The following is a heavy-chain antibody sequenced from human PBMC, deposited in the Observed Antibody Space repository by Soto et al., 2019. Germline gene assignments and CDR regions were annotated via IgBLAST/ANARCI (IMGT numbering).Heavy chain of an antibody. D-gene: IGHD1-1*01. Sequence: GGSLRLSCAAFGFAISGKKYVAWVRQAPGKGLEWVSALYDLDGSFYAASVKGRFTTSSDSSKTTVYLQMNDLRPDDTAVYYCATWHEREHAYDVWGQGTTVTVSS. V-gene: IGHV3-53*01. J-gene: IGHJ3*01. CDR2: LYDLDGS. CDR1: GFAISGKKY. CDR3: ATWHEREHAYDV.